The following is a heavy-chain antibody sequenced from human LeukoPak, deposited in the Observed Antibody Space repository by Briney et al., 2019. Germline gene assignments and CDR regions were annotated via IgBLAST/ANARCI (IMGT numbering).Heavy chain of an antibody. CDR2: IRGYNGDT. J-gene: IGHJ4*02. Sequence: ASVKVSCKASGYTFSSYGITWVRQAPGQGLEWMGWIRGYNGDTTYAQKIQGRVTMTTGTSTSTAYMELRSLTSDDTAVYYCARDYYEDYWGQGTLVTVSS. CDR1: GYTFSSYG. V-gene: IGHV1-18*01. CDR3: ARDYYEDY. D-gene: IGHD3-22*01.